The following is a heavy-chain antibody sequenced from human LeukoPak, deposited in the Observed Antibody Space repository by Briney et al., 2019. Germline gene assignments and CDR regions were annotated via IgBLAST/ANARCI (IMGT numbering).Heavy chain of an antibody. J-gene: IGHJ4*02. CDR2: ISGSGGST. Sequence: TGGSLRLYCAASGFTFSSYAMSWVRQAPGKGLEWVSAISGSGGSTYFADSVKGRFTISRDNYKNTLYLQMNSLRAEDTAVYYCAKARSAVRGVIGYFDYWGQGTLVTVSS. D-gene: IGHD3-10*01. V-gene: IGHV3-23*01. CDR1: GFTFSSYA. CDR3: AKARSAVRGVIGYFDY.